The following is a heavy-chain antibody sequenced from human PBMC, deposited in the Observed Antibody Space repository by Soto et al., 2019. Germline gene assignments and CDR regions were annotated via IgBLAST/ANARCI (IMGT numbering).Heavy chain of an antibody. CDR1: GFTFSSYG. Sequence: GGSLRLSCAASGFTFSSYGIHWVRQAPGKGLEWVAVISYDGSNKYYADSVKGRFTISRDNSKNTLYLQMNSLRAEDTAVYYCAKDCRYGMDVWGQGTTVTVS. V-gene: IGHV3-30*18. CDR3: AKDCRYGMDV. CDR2: ISYDGSNK. J-gene: IGHJ6*02.